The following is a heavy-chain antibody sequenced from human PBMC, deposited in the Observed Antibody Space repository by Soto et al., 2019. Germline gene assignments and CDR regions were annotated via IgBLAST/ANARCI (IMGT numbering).Heavy chain of an antibody. V-gene: IGHV3-11*05. CDR2: ISSSTSHT. CDR3: ARGRGAAADYFDF. Sequence: QVQLVESGGGLVKPGGSLRLSCAVSGFTFSAYYMTWIRQVPGKGLECGSYISSSTSHTNYADSGKGRFTISRDNAKNSLFLQMNSLRAEDTAVYYCARGRGAAADYFDFWGQGTLVTVSS. J-gene: IGHJ4*02. CDR1: GFTFSAYY. D-gene: IGHD6-13*01.